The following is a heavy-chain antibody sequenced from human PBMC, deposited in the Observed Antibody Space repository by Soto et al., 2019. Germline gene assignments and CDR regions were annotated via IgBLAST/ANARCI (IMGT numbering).Heavy chain of an antibody. CDR1: GFTVSSKY. CDR3: AREAPMDV. CDR2: FWSAGNT. Sequence: GGSLRLSCVASGFTVSSKYMSWVRQAPGKGLEWDSVFWSAGNTYYADSVRGRFTISRDSSKSTLYLEMSSLRADDTAVYYCAREAPMDVWGQGTTVTVSS. J-gene: IGHJ6*02. V-gene: IGHV3-53*01.